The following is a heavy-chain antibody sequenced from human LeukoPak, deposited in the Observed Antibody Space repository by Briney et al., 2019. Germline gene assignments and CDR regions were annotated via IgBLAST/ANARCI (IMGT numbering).Heavy chain of an antibody. V-gene: IGHV3-64*02. CDR2: ISSNGGST. CDR1: GFTLSSYA. Sequence: PGGSLRLSCAASGFTLSSYAMHWVRQAPGKGLEYVSAISSNGGSTYYADSVKGRFTISRDNSKNTLYLQMGSLRAEDMAVYYCARGGVAVAGTYFDYWGQGTLVTVSS. CDR3: ARGGVAVAGTYFDY. J-gene: IGHJ4*02. D-gene: IGHD6-19*01.